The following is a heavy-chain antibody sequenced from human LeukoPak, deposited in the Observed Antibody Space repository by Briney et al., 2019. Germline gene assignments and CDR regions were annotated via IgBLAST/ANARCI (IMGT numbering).Heavy chain of an antibody. CDR1: GFTFSSYW. J-gene: IGHJ4*02. V-gene: IGHV3-74*01. CDR2: INSDGSST. Sequence: GGSLRLSCAASGFTFSSYWMHWVRQAPGKGLVWVSRINSDGSSTSYADSVKGRFTISRDNAKNTLYLQMNSLRAEDTAVYYCARGGSSSWYGSWGQGTLVTVSS. CDR3: ARGGSSSWYGS. D-gene: IGHD6-13*01.